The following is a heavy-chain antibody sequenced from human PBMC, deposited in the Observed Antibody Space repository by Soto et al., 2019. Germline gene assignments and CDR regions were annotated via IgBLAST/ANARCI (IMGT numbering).Heavy chain of an antibody. Sequence: ASVKVSCKASGYTFTGYAMHWVRQAPGQRLEWMGWINAGNGNTKYSQKFQGRVTITRDTSASTAYMELSSLRSEDTAVYYCARGSGPNYYYYYMDVWGKGTTVTVSS. CDR1: GYTFTGYA. V-gene: IGHV1-3*01. CDR2: INAGNGNT. J-gene: IGHJ6*03. CDR3: ARGSGPNYYYYYMDV. D-gene: IGHD3-3*01.